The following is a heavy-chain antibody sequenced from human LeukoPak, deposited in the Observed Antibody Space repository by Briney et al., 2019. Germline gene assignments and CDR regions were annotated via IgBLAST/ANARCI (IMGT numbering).Heavy chain of an antibody. CDR1: GYTFTSYY. V-gene: IGHV1-46*01. CDR2: INPSGGST. J-gene: IGHJ6*02. Sequence: ASVKVSCKASGYTFTSYYMHWVRQAPGQGLEWTGIINPSGGSTSYAQKFQGRVTMTRDMSTSTVYMELSSLRSEDTAVYYCARVDVVLVDAVRYYYYGMDVWGQGTRVTVSS. CDR3: ARVDVVLVDAVRYYYYGMDV. D-gene: IGHD2-2*03.